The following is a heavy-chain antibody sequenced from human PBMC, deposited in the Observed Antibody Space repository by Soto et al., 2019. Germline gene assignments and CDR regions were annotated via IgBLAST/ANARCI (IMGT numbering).Heavy chain of an antibody. J-gene: IGHJ4*01. D-gene: IGHD2-8*01. CDR1: GYTFTSYG. CDR3: ARWVLLGYCTNGVCYKDDY. V-gene: IGHV1-18*01. Sequence: QVQLVQSGAEVKKPGASVKVSCKASGYTFTSYGISWVRQAPAQGLEWMGWISAYNGNTNYAQKLQGRVTMTTDTSTSTAYMVLRSLRSDDTAVYYCARWVLLGYCTNGVCYKDDYWGHGTLVTVSS. CDR2: ISAYNGNT.